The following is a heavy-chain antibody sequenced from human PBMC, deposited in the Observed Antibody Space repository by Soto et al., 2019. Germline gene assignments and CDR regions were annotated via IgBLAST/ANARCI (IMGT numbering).Heavy chain of an antibody. D-gene: IGHD6-13*01. CDR2: INPNSGGT. CDR1: GYTFTGYY. J-gene: IGHJ6*02. V-gene: IGHV1-2*02. Sequence: KVSCKASGYTFTGYYMHWVRQAPGQGLEWMGWINPNSGGTNYAQKFQGRVTMTRDTSISTAYMELSRLRSDDTAVYYCALSSSPFYGMDVWGQGTTVTVSS. CDR3: ALSSSPFYGMDV.